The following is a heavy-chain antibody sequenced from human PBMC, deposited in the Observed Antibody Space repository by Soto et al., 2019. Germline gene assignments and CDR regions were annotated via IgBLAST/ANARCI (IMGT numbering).Heavy chain of an antibody. J-gene: IGHJ3*02. D-gene: IGHD3-9*01. CDR3: AKLLTQSAFDI. Sequence: GGSLRLSXAASGFTFSSYGMHWVRQAPGKGLEWVAVISYDGSNKYYADSVKGRFTISRDNSKNTLYLQMNSLRAEDTAVYYCAKLLTQSAFDIWGQGTMVTVSS. CDR2: ISYDGSNK. CDR1: GFTFSSYG. V-gene: IGHV3-30*18.